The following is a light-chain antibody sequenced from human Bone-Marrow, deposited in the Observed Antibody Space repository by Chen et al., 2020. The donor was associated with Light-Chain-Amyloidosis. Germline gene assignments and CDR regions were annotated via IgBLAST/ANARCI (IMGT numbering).Light chain of an antibody. CDR3: ATWDFSGSGQGV. Sequence: RHPPRTAPKLLISRDTQRPSGVPDRFSGSKSGTSASLTISGLRSEDEAVYYCATWDFSGSGQGVFGGGTKLTV. J-gene: IGLJ3*02. CDR2: RDT. V-gene: IGLV1-47*02.